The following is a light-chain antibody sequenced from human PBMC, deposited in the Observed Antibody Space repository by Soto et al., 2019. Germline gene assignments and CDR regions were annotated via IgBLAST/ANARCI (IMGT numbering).Light chain of an antibody. CDR1: SSNIGSKY. J-gene: IGLJ2*01. CDR3: AAWDAGVSGPA. V-gene: IGLV1-47*01. CDR2: RNN. Sequence: QSVLTLPPSASGSPGQRVTVSCSGSSSNIGSKYVYWYQQLPGTAPKLLMYRNNQRPSGVPDRFSGSKSGTSASLAISGLRSEDEADYYCAAWDAGVSGPAFGGGTKVTVL.